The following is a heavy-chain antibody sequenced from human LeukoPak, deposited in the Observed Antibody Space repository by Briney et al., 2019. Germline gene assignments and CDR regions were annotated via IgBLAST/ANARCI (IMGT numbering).Heavy chain of an antibody. CDR2: INTNTGNP. Sequence: ASVKVSCKASGYTFTSYGISWVRQAPGQGLEWMGWINTNTGNPTYAQGFTGRFVFSLDTSVSTAYLQISSLKAEDTAVYYCATDGSGSYYKGPPYYYYYYMDVWGKGTTVTVSS. CDR1: GYTFTSYG. CDR3: ATDGSGSYYKGPPYYYYYYMDV. J-gene: IGHJ6*03. D-gene: IGHD3-10*01. V-gene: IGHV7-4-1*02.